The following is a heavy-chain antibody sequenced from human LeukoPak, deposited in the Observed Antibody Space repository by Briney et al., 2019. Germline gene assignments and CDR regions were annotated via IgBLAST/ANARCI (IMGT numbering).Heavy chain of an antibody. Sequence: GESLKISCKGSGYSFTNYWIGWVRQMPGKGLEWMGIIYPGDSDTRYSPSFQGQVTISVDKSISTAYLQWSSLKAADTAIYYCARQRDNLIIPWGQGTLATVSS. V-gene: IGHV5-51*01. CDR2: IYPGDSDT. D-gene: IGHD3-9*01. J-gene: IGHJ5*02. CDR1: GYSFTNYW. CDR3: ARQRDNLIIP.